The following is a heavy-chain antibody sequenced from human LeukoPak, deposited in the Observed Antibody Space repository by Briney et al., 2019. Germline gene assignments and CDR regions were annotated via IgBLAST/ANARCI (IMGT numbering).Heavy chain of an antibody. Sequence: ASVKVSCKASGYTFTGYYMHWVRQAPGQGLEWMGWINPNSGGTNYAQKFQGRVTMTTDTSTSTAYMELRSLRPDDTAVYYCARGLAPLGYCTNGVCYGDYWGQGTLVTVSS. D-gene: IGHD2-8*01. J-gene: IGHJ4*02. CDR3: ARGLAPLGYCTNGVCYGDY. V-gene: IGHV1-2*02. CDR1: GYTFTGYY. CDR2: INPNSGGT.